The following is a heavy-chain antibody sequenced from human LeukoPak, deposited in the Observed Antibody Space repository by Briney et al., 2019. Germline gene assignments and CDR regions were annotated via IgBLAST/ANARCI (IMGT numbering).Heavy chain of an antibody. V-gene: IGHV1-69*13. CDR1: GGTFSSYA. D-gene: IGHD2-21*01. CDR3: ARDAGDCGGDCYLNWFDP. CDR2: IIPIFGTA. Sequence: SVKVSCKASGGTFSSYAISWVRQAPGQGLEWMGGIIPIFGTANYAQKFQGRVTITADESTSTAYMELGSLRSEDTAVYYCARDAGDCGGDCYLNWFDPWGQGTLVTVSS. J-gene: IGHJ5*02.